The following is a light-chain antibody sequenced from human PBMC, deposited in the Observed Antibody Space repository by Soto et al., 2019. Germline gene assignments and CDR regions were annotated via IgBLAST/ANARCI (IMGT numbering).Light chain of an antibody. CDR2: AAS. V-gene: IGKV1-8*01. CDR1: QGISSY. Sequence: AIRMTQSPSSFSASTGDRVSITCRASQGISSYLAWDQQKPGKATKRLIYAASTLQSGVPSRFSGSGSGTDFTLTISCLQAEDFATYYCQQYYSYPAFGQGTKVEIK. J-gene: IGKJ1*01. CDR3: QQYYSYPA.